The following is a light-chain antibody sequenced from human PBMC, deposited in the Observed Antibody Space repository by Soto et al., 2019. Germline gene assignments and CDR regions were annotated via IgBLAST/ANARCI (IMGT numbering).Light chain of an antibody. Sequence: EIVMTQSPATLSVSPGERATLSCRASQSVNSNLAWYRQKPGQAPRLLISDASTRATGVPARFSGSGSGTAVTLAISSPQSEDSGLYYCQEYNFWPPLTFGGGTKVVIK. V-gene: IGKV3-15*01. CDR3: QEYNFWPPLT. CDR1: QSVNSN. J-gene: IGKJ4*01. CDR2: DAS.